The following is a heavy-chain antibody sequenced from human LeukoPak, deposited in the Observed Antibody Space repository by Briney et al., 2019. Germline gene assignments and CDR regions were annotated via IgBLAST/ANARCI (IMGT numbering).Heavy chain of an antibody. CDR3: ATVGIAAADTPDY. D-gene: IGHD6-13*01. V-gene: IGHV1-8*01. J-gene: IGHJ4*02. CDR2: MNPNSGNT. CDR1: GYTFTSYN. Sequence: GSVSVSCKASGYTFTSYNINWVRQAAGQGREWMGWMNPNSGNTGYAQKFQGRVTMTRKTSRSTAYMELSSLRSEDTAVYYCATVGIAAADTPDYWGQGTLVTVSS.